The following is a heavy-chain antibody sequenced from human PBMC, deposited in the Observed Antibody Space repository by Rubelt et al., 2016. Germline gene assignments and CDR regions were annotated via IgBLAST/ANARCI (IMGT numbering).Heavy chain of an antibody. D-gene: IGHD5-18*01. CDR1: GFTFDVYG. CDR2: IYTSGSP. Sequence: EVQLVESGGGVVRPGGSLRLSCVASGFTFDVYGMYWVRQAPGKWLEWFSVIYTSGSPYYTDSVKGRFPITRDNTKNNLYIQMNSLGAEDTDLYYCARLPQGSYGWVDYWGQGTLVTVSS. V-gene: IGHV3-66*04. CDR3: ARLPQGSYGWVDY. J-gene: IGHJ4*02.